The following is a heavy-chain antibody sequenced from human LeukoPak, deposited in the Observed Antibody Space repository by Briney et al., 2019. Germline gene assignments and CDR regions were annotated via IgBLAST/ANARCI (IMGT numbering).Heavy chain of an antibody. D-gene: IGHD3-10*01. J-gene: IGHJ3*02. V-gene: IGHV3-74*01. Sequence: GGSLRLSCAASGFTFSSYWMHWVRQAPGKGLVWVSRINSDGSSTNYADSVKGRFTISRDNAKNTLYLQMNSLRPEDTAVHYCARGVQGSGSRGFDIWGQGTMVTVSS. CDR2: INSDGSST. CDR3: ARGVQGSGSRGFDI. CDR1: GFTFSSYW.